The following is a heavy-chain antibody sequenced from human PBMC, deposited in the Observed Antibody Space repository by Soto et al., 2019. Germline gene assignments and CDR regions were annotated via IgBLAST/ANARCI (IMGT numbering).Heavy chain of an antibody. CDR3: ARERYCSGGSCLYYYYGMDV. Sequence: GGSLRLSCAAPGFTFSDYYMSWIRQAPGKGLEWVSYISSSGSTIYYADSVKGRFTISRDNAKNSLYLQMNSLRAEDTAVYYCARERYCSGGSCLYYYYGMDVWGQGTTVTVSS. D-gene: IGHD2-15*01. CDR1: GFTFSDYY. CDR2: ISSSGSTI. V-gene: IGHV3-11*01. J-gene: IGHJ6*02.